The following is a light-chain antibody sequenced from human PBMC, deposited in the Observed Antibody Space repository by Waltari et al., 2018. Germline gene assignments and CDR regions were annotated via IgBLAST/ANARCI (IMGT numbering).Light chain of an antibody. CDR1: SRDVGGYNY. J-gene: IGLJ2*01. CDR3: CSYAGSYTLI. V-gene: IGLV2-11*01. CDR2: DVS. Sequence: QSALTQPRSVSGSPGQSVTISCTGTSRDVGGYNYVSWYQQHPGKVPKLIIFDVSTRPPGVPNRFSGSRSGNTASLTISGLLAEEEADYYCCSYAGSYTLIFGGGTKMTVL.